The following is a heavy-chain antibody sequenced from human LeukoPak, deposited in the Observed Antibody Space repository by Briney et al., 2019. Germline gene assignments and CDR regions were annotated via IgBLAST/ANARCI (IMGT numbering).Heavy chain of an antibody. CDR1: GGSISSYY. Sequence: SETLSLTCTVSGGSISSYYWSWIRQPPGKGLEWIGYTYYSGSTNYNPSLKSRVTISVDTSKNQFSLKLSSVTAADTAVYYCARAPGSSGWYLVYYMDVWGKGTTVTVSS. V-gene: IGHV4-59*01. D-gene: IGHD6-19*01. J-gene: IGHJ6*03. CDR3: ARAPGSSGWYLVYYMDV. CDR2: TYYSGST.